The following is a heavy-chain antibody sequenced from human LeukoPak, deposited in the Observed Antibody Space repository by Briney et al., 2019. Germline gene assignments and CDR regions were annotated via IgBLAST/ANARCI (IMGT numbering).Heavy chain of an antibody. J-gene: IGHJ6*04. Sequence: PGGSLRLSCAASGFTFSSYAMSWVRQAPGKGLEWVSSISSSSDYIYYADSVKGRFTISRDSATNSLYLQMNSLRAEDTAVYHCARVAFGELWGMDVWGKGTTVTISS. CDR1: GFTFSSYA. CDR3: ARVAFGELWGMDV. V-gene: IGHV3-21*01. CDR2: ISSSSDYI. D-gene: IGHD3-10*01.